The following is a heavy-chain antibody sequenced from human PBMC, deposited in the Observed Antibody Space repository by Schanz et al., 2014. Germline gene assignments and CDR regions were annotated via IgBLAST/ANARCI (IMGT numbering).Heavy chain of an antibody. J-gene: IGHJ3*02. CDR3: ARGGRGGYPGRAFDI. D-gene: IGHD5-12*01. CDR1: GFTFSSYG. V-gene: IGHV3-30*19. CDR2: TSSDGSLK. Sequence: QVQLVESGGGVVQPGGSLRLSCAASGFTFSSYGMHWVRQAPGKGLVWVAVTSSDGSLKYYADSVKGRFTISRDNSRDTVYLQMNSLRGEDTAVYYCARGGRGGYPGRAFDIGVQGKMVTASS.